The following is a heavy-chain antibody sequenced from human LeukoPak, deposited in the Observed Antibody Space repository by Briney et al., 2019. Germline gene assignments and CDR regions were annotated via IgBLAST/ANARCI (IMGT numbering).Heavy chain of an antibody. J-gene: IGHJ4*02. CDR2: IYYSGST. CDR1: GGSISSYY. V-gene: IGHV4-59*08. Sequence: SETLSLTCTVSGGSISSYYWSWIRQPPGKGLEWIGYIYYSGSTNYNPSLKSRVTISVDTSKNQFSLKLSSVTAADRAVYYCARQPDYWGQGTLVTVSS. CDR3: ARQPDY.